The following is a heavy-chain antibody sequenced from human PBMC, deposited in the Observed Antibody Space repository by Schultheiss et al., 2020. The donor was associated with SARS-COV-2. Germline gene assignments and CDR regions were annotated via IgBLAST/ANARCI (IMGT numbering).Heavy chain of an antibody. Sequence: GESLKISCAASGFTFSSYSMNWVRQAPGKGLEWVGRIKSKTDGGTTDYAAPVKGRFTISRDDSKNTLYLQMNSLKTEDTAVYYCTTGYCSSTSCNYYYYYMDVLGKGTTVTVSS. CDR3: TTGYCSSTSCNYYYYYMDV. D-gene: IGHD2-2*01. V-gene: IGHV3-15*01. J-gene: IGHJ6*03. CDR1: GFTFSSYS. CDR2: IKSKTDGGTT.